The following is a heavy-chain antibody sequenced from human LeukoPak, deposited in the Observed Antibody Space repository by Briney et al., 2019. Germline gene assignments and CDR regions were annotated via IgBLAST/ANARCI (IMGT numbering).Heavy chain of an antibody. V-gene: IGHV4-59*01. CDR2: MHYRGST. Sequence: SSETLSLTCSVSGGSISNYYWSWIRQAPGKGLDWIGYMHYRGSTNYNPSLNSRVTISMDMSKNAFSLNLSSVITADTAIYYCARINGHIFDYWGQGTLVTVSS. CDR3: ARINGHIFDY. CDR1: GGSISNYY. D-gene: IGHD5-24*01. J-gene: IGHJ4*02.